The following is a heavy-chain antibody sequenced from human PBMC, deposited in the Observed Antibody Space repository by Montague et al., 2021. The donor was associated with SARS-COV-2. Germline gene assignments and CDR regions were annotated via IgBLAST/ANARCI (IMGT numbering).Heavy chain of an antibody. CDR3: ARREYSYGWGD. CDR1: GGPISGSSDY. Sequence: SETLSLTCTVTGGPISGSSDYWGWIRQSPGKGLEWIASVDYSGNTYYSPSLKSRLTISVDTSKNQFSLKLNSVTAADTALYYCARREYSYGWGDWGQGTLGNVAS. D-gene: IGHD5-18*01. CDR2: VDYSGNT. J-gene: IGHJ4*02. V-gene: IGHV4-39*01.